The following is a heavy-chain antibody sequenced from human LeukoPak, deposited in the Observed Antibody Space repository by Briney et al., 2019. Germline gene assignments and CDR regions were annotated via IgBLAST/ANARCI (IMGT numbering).Heavy chain of an antibody. CDR2: IYYSGST. D-gene: IGHD6-13*01. CDR1: GGSISSDLYY. V-gene: IGHV4-39*01. Sequence: SETLSLTCTVSGGSISSDLYYWGWVRQPPGKGLEWIGSIYYSGSTQYNPSLKSRGTISVDTSKNQFSLKLSSVTAADTAVYYCARRAYSSRWYYFDYWGQGTLVAVSS. J-gene: IGHJ4*02. CDR3: ARRAYSSRWYYFDY.